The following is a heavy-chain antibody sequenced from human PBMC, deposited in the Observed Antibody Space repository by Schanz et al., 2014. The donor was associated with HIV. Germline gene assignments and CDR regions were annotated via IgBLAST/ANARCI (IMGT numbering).Heavy chain of an antibody. J-gene: IGHJ4*02. CDR3: AKPEYDSRGNSQSHFDS. V-gene: IGHV3-23*01. CDR2: ISESSGRS. D-gene: IGHD3-22*01. CDR1: GFTFNNYA. Sequence: EVQLLDSGGGLVQPGGSLRLSCVASGFTFNNYAMTWVRQAPGKGLEWVSSISESSGRSYYADSVNGRFTISRDNSKNTLYLQMTTLRTEDTAVYYCAKPEYDSRGNSQSHFDSWGQGTLVTVSS.